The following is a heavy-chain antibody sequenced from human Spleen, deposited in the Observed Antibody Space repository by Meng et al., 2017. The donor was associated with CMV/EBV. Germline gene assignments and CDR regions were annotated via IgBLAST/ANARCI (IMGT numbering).Heavy chain of an antibody. J-gene: IGHJ4*02. CDR3: ARERRSGYGDYPRYFDY. D-gene: IGHD4-17*01. CDR1: FTCSSYA. V-gene: IGHV3-30-3*01. CDR2: ISYDGSNK. Sequence: FTCSSYAMHWVRQAPGQGLEWVAVISYDGSNKYYADSVKGRFTISRDNSKNTLYLQMNSLRAEDTAVYYCARERRSGYGDYPRYFDYWGQGTLVTISS.